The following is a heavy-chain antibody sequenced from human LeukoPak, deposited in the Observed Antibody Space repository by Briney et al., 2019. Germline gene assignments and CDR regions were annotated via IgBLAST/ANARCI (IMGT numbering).Heavy chain of an antibody. V-gene: IGHV3-21*01. D-gene: IGHD2-15*01. CDR2: ISSSSSYI. CDR3: ARDLEVAAAPDY. J-gene: IGHJ4*02. CDR1: GFTFSSYN. Sequence: PGGSLRLSCAASGFTFSSYNMNWVRQAPGKGLEWVSSISSSSSYIYCADSVKGRFTISRDNAKNSLYLQMNSLRAEDTAVYYCARDLEVAAAPDYWGQGTLVTVSS.